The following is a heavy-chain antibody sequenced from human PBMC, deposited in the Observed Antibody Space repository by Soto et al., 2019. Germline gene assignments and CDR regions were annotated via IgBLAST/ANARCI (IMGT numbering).Heavy chain of an antibody. CDR2: VSPDSGST. J-gene: IGHJ6*02. D-gene: IGHD3-3*01. CDR3: ARATALRYVEWSVYRGGNYAMDV. Sequence: QVQLVQSGAEVKKPGASVRVSCKASGYTFSGYDINWVRQATGQGLEWMGWVSPDSGSTGYAVIFQGRVTMTWDRSTTTAYMDLRSLTSEDSAVYYCARATALRYVEWSVYRGGNYAMDVWGQGTTVTVSS. V-gene: IGHV1-8*01. CDR1: GYTFSGYD.